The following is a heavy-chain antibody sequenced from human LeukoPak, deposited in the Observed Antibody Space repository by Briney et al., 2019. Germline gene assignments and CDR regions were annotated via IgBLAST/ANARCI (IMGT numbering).Heavy chain of an antibody. CDR3: ARLRSGLVGATSYYYYGMDV. Sequence: SETLSLTCTVSGGSISSYYWSWIRQPPGKGLGWIGYIYYSGSTNYNPSLKSRVTISVDTSKNQFSLKLSSVTAADTAVYYCARLRSGLVGATSYYYYGMDVWGQGTTVTVSS. D-gene: IGHD1-26*01. CDR2: IYYSGST. J-gene: IGHJ6*02. CDR1: GGSISSYY. V-gene: IGHV4-59*08.